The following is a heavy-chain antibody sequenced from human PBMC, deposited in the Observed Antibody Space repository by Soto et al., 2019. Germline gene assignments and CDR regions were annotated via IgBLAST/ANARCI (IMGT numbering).Heavy chain of an antibody. CDR1: GFTFDNHA. CDR3: AKAGPSSGYYYASDY. J-gene: IGHJ4*02. D-gene: IGHD3-22*01. V-gene: IGHV3-23*01. Sequence: GGSLRLSCAASGFTFDNHAMNWVRQAPGKGLEWVSAISGRGDRTYYADSVKGRFTISRDNSRNTLYLQMNSLRAEDTAIYYCAKAGPSSGYYYASDYWGQGTLVTVSS. CDR2: ISGRGDRT.